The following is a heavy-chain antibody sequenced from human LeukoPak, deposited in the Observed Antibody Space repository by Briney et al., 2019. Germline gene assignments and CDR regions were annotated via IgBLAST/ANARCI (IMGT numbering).Heavy chain of an antibody. Sequence: SETLSLTCTVSGGSISSGDYYWSWIRQPPGKGLEWIGYIYYSGSTYYNPSLKSRVTISVDTSKNQFSLKLSSVTAADTAVYYGARFNRDQLANSAFDIWGQGTMVTVSS. CDR3: ARFNRDQLANSAFDI. D-gene: IGHD2-2*01. CDR1: GGSISSGDYY. V-gene: IGHV4-30-4*08. J-gene: IGHJ3*02. CDR2: IYYSGST.